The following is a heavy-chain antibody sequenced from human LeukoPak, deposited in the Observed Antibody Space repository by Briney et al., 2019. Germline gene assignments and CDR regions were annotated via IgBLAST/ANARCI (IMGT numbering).Heavy chain of an antibody. CDR1: GGSISSGNYY. J-gene: IGHJ4*02. D-gene: IGHD3-10*01. CDR3: ARHEKFGELNFDY. CDR2: IYTSGST. Sequence: PSQTLSLTCTVSGGSISSGNYYWSWIRQPAGKGLEWIGRIYTSGSTNYSPSLKSRVTMSADTSKNQFSLKLSSVTAADTAVYYCARHEKFGELNFDYWGQGTLVTVSS. V-gene: IGHV4-61*02.